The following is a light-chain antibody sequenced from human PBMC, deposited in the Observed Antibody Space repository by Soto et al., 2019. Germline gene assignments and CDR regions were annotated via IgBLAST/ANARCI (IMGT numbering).Light chain of an antibody. CDR1: SSDVGGYNY. CDR3: SSYTSSSTYV. CDR2: DVS. V-gene: IGLV2-14*03. J-gene: IGLJ1*01. Sequence: QPVLTQPVSVSGAPGQSIAISCTGTSSDVGGYNYVSWYQHHPGKAPKLMVYDVSNRPSGVSNRFSGSKSGNTASLTISGLQAEDEADYYCSSYTSSSTYVFGTGTKLTVL.